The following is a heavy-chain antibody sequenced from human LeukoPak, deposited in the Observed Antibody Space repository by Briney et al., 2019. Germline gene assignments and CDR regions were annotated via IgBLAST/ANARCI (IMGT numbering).Heavy chain of an antibody. CDR3: ARGGSGSYYNWFDP. CDR2: ISYDGSNK. Sequence: GGSLRLSCAASGFTFSSYGMHWVRQAPGKGLEWVAVISYDGSNKYYADSVKGRFTISRDNSKNTLYLQMNSLRAEDTAVYYCARGGSGSYYNWFDPWGQGTLVTVSS. CDR1: GFTFSSYG. V-gene: IGHV3-30*19. J-gene: IGHJ5*02. D-gene: IGHD3-10*01.